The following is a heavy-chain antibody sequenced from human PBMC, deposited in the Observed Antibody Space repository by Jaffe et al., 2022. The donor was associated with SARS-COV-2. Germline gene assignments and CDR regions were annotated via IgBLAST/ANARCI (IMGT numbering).Heavy chain of an antibody. J-gene: IGHJ4*02. Sequence: EVVLLESGGDLVQPGGSLRLSCAASGFTFSFYAMGWVRQAPGKGLEWISAITDDGGGNTYHADSVRGRLTISRDNSKNMLYLRMNSLRADDTAVYYCAKGSSASRPYYFDYWGQGTLVTVSS. CDR1: GFTFSFYA. CDR3: AKGSSASRPYYFDY. D-gene: IGHD1-26*01. V-gene: IGHV3-23*01. CDR2: ITDDGGGNT.